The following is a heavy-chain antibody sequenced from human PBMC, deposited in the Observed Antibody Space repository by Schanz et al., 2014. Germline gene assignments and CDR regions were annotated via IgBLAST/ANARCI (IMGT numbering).Heavy chain of an antibody. CDR2: ISHDGHRD. Sequence: QVQLVESGGGVVQPGRSLRLSCVASGFTFSSYGMHWVRQAPGKGLEWVAQISHDGHRDFYADSVKGRFTISRDTPKNTLYVQMNSLRADDTAVYYCAMGGYQLHHWGQGTLVDVSS. CDR3: AMGGYQLHH. CDR1: GFTFSSYG. D-gene: IGHD1-7*01. J-gene: IGHJ4*02. V-gene: IGHV3-30*03.